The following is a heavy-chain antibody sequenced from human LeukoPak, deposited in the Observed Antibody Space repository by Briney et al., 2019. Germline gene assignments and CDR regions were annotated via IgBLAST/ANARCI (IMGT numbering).Heavy chain of an antibody. CDR1: GGSISSSSYY. CDR2: IYYSGST. CDR3: AREYGYGDVNWFDP. Sequence: PSETLSLTCTVSGGSISSSSYYWGWIRQPPGKGLEWIGSIYYSGSTYYNPSLKSRVTISVDTSKNQFSLKLSSVTAADTAVYYCAREYGYGDVNWFDPWGQGTLVTVSS. V-gene: IGHV4-39*02. D-gene: IGHD4-17*01. J-gene: IGHJ5*02.